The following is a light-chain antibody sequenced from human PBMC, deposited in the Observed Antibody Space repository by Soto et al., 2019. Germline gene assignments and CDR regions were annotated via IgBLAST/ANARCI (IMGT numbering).Light chain of an antibody. CDR2: AAS. Sequence: DIQMTPSPSSLSASVGDRVTITCRASQTISTYLNWYQQKPGKAPKLLIYAASSLQSGVPSRFSGSGSETDFTLAISSLQPGDFATYYCQQSYTTPLTFGGGTKVDIK. CDR3: QQSYTTPLT. CDR1: QTISTY. V-gene: IGKV1-39*01. J-gene: IGKJ4*01.